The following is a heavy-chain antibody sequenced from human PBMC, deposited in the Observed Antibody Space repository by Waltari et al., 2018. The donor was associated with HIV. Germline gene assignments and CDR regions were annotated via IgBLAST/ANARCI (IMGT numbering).Heavy chain of an antibody. CDR3: ARDPPYHSIVGARPGDY. Sequence: QVQLVQSGAEVKKPGASVKVSCKASGYTFTSYGISWVRQAPGQGLEWMGWSSAHNGNTNYAQKRKGRVTTTTDTSTSTADMDLRSRRSDDTAVYYCARDPPYHSIVGARPGDYWGQGTLVTVSS. D-gene: IGHD1-26*01. V-gene: IGHV1-18*01. CDR2: SSAHNGNT. CDR1: GYTFTSYG. J-gene: IGHJ4*02.